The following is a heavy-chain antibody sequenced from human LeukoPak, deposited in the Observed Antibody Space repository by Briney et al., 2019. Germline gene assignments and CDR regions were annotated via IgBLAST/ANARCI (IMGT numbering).Heavy chain of an antibody. J-gene: IGHJ4*02. CDR1: GFTFSNDW. Sequence: GGSLRLSCAASGFTFSNDWMTWVRQAPGKGLEWVSVIYSGDSTYYADSVKGRFTISRDNSKNTLYLQMNSLRAEDTAVYYCARGVGTATDYWGQGTPVTVSS. CDR2: IYSGDST. D-gene: IGHD5-18*01. CDR3: ARGVGTATDY. V-gene: IGHV3-53*01.